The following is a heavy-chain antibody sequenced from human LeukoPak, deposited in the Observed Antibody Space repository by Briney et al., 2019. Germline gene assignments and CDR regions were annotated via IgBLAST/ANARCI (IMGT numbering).Heavy chain of an antibody. J-gene: IGHJ4*02. D-gene: IGHD3-22*01. CDR3: ARQYDSSGYYEYYFDY. CDR2: IYPGDSDT. CDR1: GTSFTTYW. Sequence: GESLRISCKGSGTSFTTYWIAWVRQMPGKGLEWMGIIYPGDSDTRYSPSFQGQVTISADKSISTAYLQWSSLKASDTAMYYCARQYDSSGYYEYYFDYWGQGTLVTVSS. V-gene: IGHV5-51*01.